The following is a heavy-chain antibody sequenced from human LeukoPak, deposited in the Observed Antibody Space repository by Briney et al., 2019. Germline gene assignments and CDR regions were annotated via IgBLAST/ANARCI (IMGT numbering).Heavy chain of an antibody. CDR2: MSFSGSA. D-gene: IGHD3-9*01. CDR3: ARGDDLLTGSYDWFNP. V-gene: IGHV4-4*09. CDR1: GVSMNKNY. J-gene: IGHJ5*02. Sequence: PSETLSLTCAVSGVSMNKNYWAWIRQSPGGKLEWIGYMSFSGSATYNPSLNSRVSISVDSSENQFSLDLTSLTAADTAVYYCARGDDLLTGSYDWFNPWGQGTLVIVSS.